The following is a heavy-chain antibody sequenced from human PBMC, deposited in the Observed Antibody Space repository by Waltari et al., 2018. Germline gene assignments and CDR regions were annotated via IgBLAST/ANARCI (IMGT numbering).Heavy chain of an antibody. Sequence: QVQLVQSGAEGKKPGSSVTVSCKASGGTFRSHAISWVRQAPGQGLEWMGGIIPMFHTADYAQKFQGRVTITADESTSTAYMEMSSLRSDDTAVYYCARDSREGFWSGYYFGYWGQGTLVTVSS. CDR1: GGTFRSHA. J-gene: IGHJ4*02. V-gene: IGHV1-69*01. D-gene: IGHD3-3*01. CDR3: ARDSREGFWSGYYFGY. CDR2: IIPMFHTA.